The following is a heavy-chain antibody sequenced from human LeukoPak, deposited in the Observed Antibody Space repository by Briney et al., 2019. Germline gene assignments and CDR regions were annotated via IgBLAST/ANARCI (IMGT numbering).Heavy chain of an antibody. Sequence: GSLRLSCAASGFTVSSNYMSWVRQAPGKGLEWVSVIYSGGSTYYADSVKGRFTISRDNSKNTLYLQMNSLRAEDTAVYYCARAEDYGDYPAFDYWSQGTLVTVSS. CDR1: GFTVSSNY. J-gene: IGHJ4*02. CDR3: ARAEDYGDYPAFDY. V-gene: IGHV3-53*01. CDR2: IYSGGST. D-gene: IGHD4-17*01.